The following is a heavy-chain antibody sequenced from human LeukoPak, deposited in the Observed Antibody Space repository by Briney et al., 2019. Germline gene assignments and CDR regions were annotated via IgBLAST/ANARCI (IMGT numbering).Heavy chain of an antibody. D-gene: IGHD4-17*01. CDR3: ARGVTTHYSLFESDGLFVGPLDS. CDR1: GGSISSSSYY. J-gene: IGHJ4*02. Sequence: PSETLSLTCTVSGGSISSSSYYWGWIRQPPGKGLEWIGSIYYSGSTYYDPSLKSRVTISVDTSKNQFSLNLNSVTAADTAVYYCARGVTTHYSLFESDGLFVGPLDSWGQGTLVTVSS. V-gene: IGHV4-39*07. CDR2: IYYSGST.